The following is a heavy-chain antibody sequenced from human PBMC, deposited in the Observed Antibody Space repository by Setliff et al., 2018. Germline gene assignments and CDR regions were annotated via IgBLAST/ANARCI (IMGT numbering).Heavy chain of an antibody. CDR1: GGSISSSSYY. Sequence: PSETLSLTCTVSGGSISSSSYYWGWIRQPPGKGLEWIGSIYYRGSTYYNPSLKSRVTISVDTSKNQFSLKLSSVTAADTAVYYCVRVLNWFDPWGQGTLVTVSS. V-gene: IGHV4-39*07. CDR2: IYYRGST. D-gene: IGHD1-26*01. CDR3: VRVLNWFDP. J-gene: IGHJ5*02.